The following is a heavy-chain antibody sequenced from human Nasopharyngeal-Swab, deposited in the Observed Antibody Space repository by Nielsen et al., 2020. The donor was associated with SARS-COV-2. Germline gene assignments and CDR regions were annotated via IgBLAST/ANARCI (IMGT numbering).Heavy chain of an antibody. D-gene: IGHD3-16*01. CDR3: ASSGGGY. J-gene: IGHJ4*02. CDR2: IYSGGSST. V-gene: IGHV3-23*03. CDR1: GFTFSSYA. Sequence: GESLKISCAASGFTFSSYAMSWVRQAPGKGLEWVSVIYSGGSSTYYADSVEGRFTISRDNSKNTLYLQMNSLRAEDTAVYYCASSGGGYWGQGTLVTVSS.